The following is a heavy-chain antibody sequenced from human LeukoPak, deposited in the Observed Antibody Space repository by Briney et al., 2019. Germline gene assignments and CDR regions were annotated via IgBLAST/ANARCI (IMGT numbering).Heavy chain of an antibody. V-gene: IGHV4-34*01. CDR1: GGSFSGYY. CDR2: INHSGGT. D-gene: IGHD5-12*01. CDR3: AREVATNGPYYYYGMDV. Sequence: SETLSLTCAVHGGSFSGYYWSWIRQPPGKGLEWIGEINHSGGTNYNPSLKSRVTISVDTSKNQFSLKLSSVTAADTAVYYCAREVATNGPYYYYGMDVWGQGTTVTVSS. J-gene: IGHJ6*02.